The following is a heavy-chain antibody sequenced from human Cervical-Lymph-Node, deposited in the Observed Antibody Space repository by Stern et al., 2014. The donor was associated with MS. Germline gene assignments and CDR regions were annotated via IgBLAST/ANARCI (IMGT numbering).Heavy chain of an antibody. D-gene: IGHD6-13*01. CDR2: IGTAGDT. V-gene: IGHV3-13*01. CDR1: GFTFRSYD. Sequence: EVQLVESGGGLVQPGGSLRLSCAASGFTFRSYDMHWVRQATGKGLAWVSAIGTAGDTYYPGSVKGRFTISRENAKNSLYLQMNSLRAGDTAVYYCARDRGSSSWYDYWGQGTLVTVSS. J-gene: IGHJ4*02. CDR3: ARDRGSSSWYDY.